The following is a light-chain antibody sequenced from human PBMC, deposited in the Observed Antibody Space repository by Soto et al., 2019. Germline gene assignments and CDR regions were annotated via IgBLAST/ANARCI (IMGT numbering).Light chain of an antibody. J-gene: IGKJ2*01. CDR3: LRYGDSPPAYT. V-gene: IGKV3-20*01. Sequence: EIVLTQSPGTVSLSPGERATLSCRASQSVSSRNLAWYRQKPGQAPSLLIFGASNRATGIPARFSGSGSGTDFTLTISRLEPEDYAVYYCLRYGDSPPAYTFGQGTKLEIK. CDR1: QSVSSRN. CDR2: GAS.